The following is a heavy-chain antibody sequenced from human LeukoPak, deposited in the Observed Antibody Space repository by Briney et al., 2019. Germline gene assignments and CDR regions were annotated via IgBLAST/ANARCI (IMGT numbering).Heavy chain of an antibody. CDR1: GGSFSGYY. J-gene: IGHJ4*02. CDR3: ARGRGVRGSLDY. D-gene: IGHD3-10*01. Sequence: SETLSLTCAVYGGSFSGYYWSWIRQPPGKGLEWIGEINHSGSTNYNPSLKSRVTISVDTSKNQFSLKLSSVTAADTAVYYCARGRGVRGSLDYWGQGNLVTVSS. CDR2: INHSGST. V-gene: IGHV4-34*01.